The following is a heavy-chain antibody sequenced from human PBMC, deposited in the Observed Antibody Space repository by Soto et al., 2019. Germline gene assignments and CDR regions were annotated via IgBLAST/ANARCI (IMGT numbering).Heavy chain of an antibody. Sequence: ASVKVSCKASGYTFINYDISWVRQATGQGLEWMGWMNPGSGKAGYANKFQGRVTMTRDASTSTAHLELSSLTSEDTAVYYCARMASSGTLNWFDPWGQGTLVTVSS. CDR3: ARMASSGTLNWFDP. J-gene: IGHJ5*02. V-gene: IGHV1-8*02. CDR1: GYTFINYD. CDR2: MNPGSGKA.